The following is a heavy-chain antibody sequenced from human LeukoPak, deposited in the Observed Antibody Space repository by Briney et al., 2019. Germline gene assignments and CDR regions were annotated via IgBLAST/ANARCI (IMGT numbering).Heavy chain of an antibody. Sequence: GGSLRPSCAASGFTFSSYSMNWVRQAPGKGLEWVSSISSSRSYIYYADSLKGRFTISRDNAKNSLYLQMNSLRVEDTAVYYCARDGYNLRGFDYWGQGTLVTVSS. CDR1: GFTFSSYS. J-gene: IGHJ4*02. CDR2: ISSSRSYI. CDR3: ARDGYNLRGFDY. D-gene: IGHD5-24*01. V-gene: IGHV3-21*01.